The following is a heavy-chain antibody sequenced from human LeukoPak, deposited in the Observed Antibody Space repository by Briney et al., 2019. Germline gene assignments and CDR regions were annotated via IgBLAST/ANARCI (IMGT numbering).Heavy chain of an antibody. D-gene: IGHD3-16*01. CDR2: ISGSAGST. CDR3: ALGVPEYFQH. Sequence: GGSLRLSCAASGFTFSRYAISWVRQAPGKGLERVSGISGSAGSTYYADSVKGRFTVSRDDFKNMLYMQMNSLRAEDTAVYYCALGVPEYFQHWGQGTLVTVSS. V-gene: IGHV3-23*01. CDR1: GFTFSRYA. J-gene: IGHJ1*01.